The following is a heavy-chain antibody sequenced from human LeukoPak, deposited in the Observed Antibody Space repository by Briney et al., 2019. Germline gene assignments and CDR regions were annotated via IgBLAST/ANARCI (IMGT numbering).Heavy chain of an antibody. CDR1: GYSFTTYW. CDR2: IYPGDSDT. D-gene: IGHD1-26*01. Sequence: GESLKISCRVSGYSFTTYWIGWVRQMPGKGLEWMGIIYPGDSDTRYSPSFQGQVTISADKSISTAYLQWSSLKASDTAMYYCARRSELPYFDYWGQGTLVTVSS. V-gene: IGHV5-51*01. J-gene: IGHJ4*02. CDR3: ARRSELPYFDY.